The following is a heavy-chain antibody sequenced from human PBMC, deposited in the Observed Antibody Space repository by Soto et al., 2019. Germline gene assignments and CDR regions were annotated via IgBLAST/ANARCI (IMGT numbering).Heavy chain of an antibody. CDR1: GGSISSSSYY. V-gene: IGHV4-39*01. J-gene: IGHJ4*02. CDR2: IYYSGST. CDR3: ARLGLDPSGYPTSDY. Sequence: QLQLQESGPGLVKPSETLSLTCTVSGGSISSSSYYWGWIRQPPGKGLEWIGSIYYSGSTYYNPSLKSRVTRSADTSKNQFSLKLSYVTAADTAVYYCARLGLDPSGYPTSDYWGQGTLVTVSS. D-gene: IGHD5-12*01.